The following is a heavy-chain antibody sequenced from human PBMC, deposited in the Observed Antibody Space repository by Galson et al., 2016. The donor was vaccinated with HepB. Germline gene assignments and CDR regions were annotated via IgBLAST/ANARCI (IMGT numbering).Heavy chain of an antibody. D-gene: IGHD1-14*01. Sequence: SLRLSCAASGFTFSDYYMSWVRQAPGTGLEWLSIISGSGTSLYYADSVKGRFTVSRDNTKNLVYLQPNSLRAEDTAVYYCARDRIPDRYYGLSVWGHGTTVTVSS. CDR3: ARDRIPDRYYGLSV. CDR2: ISGSGTSL. CDR1: GFTFSDYY. V-gene: IGHV3-11*01. J-gene: IGHJ6*02.